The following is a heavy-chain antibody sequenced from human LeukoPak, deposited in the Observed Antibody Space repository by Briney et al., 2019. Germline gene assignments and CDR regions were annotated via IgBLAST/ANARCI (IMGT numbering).Heavy chain of an antibody. J-gene: IGHJ2*01. Sequence: SLRLSCEVSEFALERYTMSWVRQAPGKGLEWVSSISVAVGSYIFYADSVKGRFTISRDNARNSLYLQMDSLKVEDTALYYCATDNGHRYDFLGAKRYFDLWGRGTLVSVSS. CDR2: ISVAVGSYI. D-gene: IGHD3-3*01. CDR3: ATDNGHRYDFLGAKRYFDL. V-gene: IGHV3-21*01. CDR1: EFALERYT.